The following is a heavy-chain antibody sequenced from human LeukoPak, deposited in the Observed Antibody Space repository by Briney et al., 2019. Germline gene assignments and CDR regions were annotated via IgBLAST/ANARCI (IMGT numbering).Heavy chain of an antibody. J-gene: IGHJ6*03. V-gene: IGHV1-2*02. D-gene: IGHD5-18*01. CDR3: ARDTYGYKFSMDV. CDR1: GYTFTGYY. Sequence: ASVKVSCKASGYTFTGYYLHWVRQAPGQGLEWMGCVNPNSGDTNYAQKFQGSVTMTRDTSTSTAYMELRSLRSDDTAVYYCARDTYGYKFSMDVWGKGTAVTISS. CDR2: VNPNSGDT.